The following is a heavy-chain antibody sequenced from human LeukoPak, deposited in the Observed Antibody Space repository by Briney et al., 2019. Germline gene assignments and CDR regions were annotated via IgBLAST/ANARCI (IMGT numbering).Heavy chain of an antibody. V-gene: IGHV3-21*01. Sequence: PGGSLRLSCAASGFTFSSYSMNWVRQAPRKGLEWVSSISSSSSYIYYADSVKGRFTISRDNAKNSLYLQMNSLRAEDTAVYYCASDEGRGYYFDYWGQGTLVTVSS. CDR3: ASDEGRGYYFDY. CDR1: GFTFSSYS. J-gene: IGHJ4*02. CDR2: ISSSSSYI. D-gene: IGHD3-10*01.